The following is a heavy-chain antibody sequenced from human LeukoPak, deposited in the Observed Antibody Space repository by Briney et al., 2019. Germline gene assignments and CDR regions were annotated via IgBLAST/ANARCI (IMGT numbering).Heavy chain of an antibody. CDR2: ISAYNGNT. CDR1: GYTFTSYG. CDR3: ARIEKGYSSSSDSPYYYYMDV. V-gene: IGHV1-18*01. Sequence: ASVTVSCKASGYTFTSYGISWVRQAPGQGLEWMGWISAYNGNTNYAQKLQGRVTMTTDTSTSTAYMELRSLRSDDTAVYYCARIEKGYSSSSDSPYYYYMDVWGKGTTVTVSS. D-gene: IGHD6-6*01. J-gene: IGHJ6*03.